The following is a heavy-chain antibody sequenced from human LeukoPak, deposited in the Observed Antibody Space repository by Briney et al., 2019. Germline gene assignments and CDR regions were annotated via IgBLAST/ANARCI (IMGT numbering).Heavy chain of an antibody. D-gene: IGHD5-18*01. Sequence: SETLSLTCTVSGGSISSYYWSWSRQPPGKGLEWIGYIYYSGSTNYNPPLKSRVTISVDASKNQFSLKLYSVTAADTAVYYCARLRGYSYGSGVLDYWGQGTLVTVSS. V-gene: IGHV4-59*08. CDR3: ARLRGYSYGSGVLDY. CDR1: GGSISSYY. CDR2: IYYSGST. J-gene: IGHJ4*02.